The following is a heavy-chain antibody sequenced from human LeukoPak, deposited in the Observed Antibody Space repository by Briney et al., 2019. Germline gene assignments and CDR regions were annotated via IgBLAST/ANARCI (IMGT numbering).Heavy chain of an antibody. V-gene: IGHV3-23*01. Sequence: GGSLRLSCAASGFTFSSYAMSWVRQAPGKGLEWVSAISGSGGSTYYADSVKGRLTISRDNSKNTLYLQMNSLRAGDTAVYYCAKEGLLASSSSTPRVGGQGTLVTVSS. J-gene: IGHJ4*02. D-gene: IGHD6-13*01. CDR3: AKEGLLASSSSTPRV. CDR2: ISGSGGST. CDR1: GFTFSSYA.